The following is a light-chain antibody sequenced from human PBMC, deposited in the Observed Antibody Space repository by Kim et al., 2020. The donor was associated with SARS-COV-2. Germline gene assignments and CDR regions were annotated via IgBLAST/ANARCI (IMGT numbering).Light chain of an antibody. J-gene: IGLJ2*01. CDR1: SSNIGSDY. Sequence: GTPGQRVTICCSGSSSNIGSDYVYWCQQLPRSALKLLIYRNKQRPAGVPDRFSGSKSGAAASLAISGLRSEDGADYYCASWDDSLVFGGGTQLTVL. CDR3: ASWDDSLV. CDR2: RNK. V-gene: IGLV1-47*01.